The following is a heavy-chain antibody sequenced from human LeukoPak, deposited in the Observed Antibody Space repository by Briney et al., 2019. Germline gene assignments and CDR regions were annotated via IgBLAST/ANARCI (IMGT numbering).Heavy chain of an antibody. CDR2: IYYSGST. V-gene: IGHV4-39*07. CDR3: ARGYGSGSYNNFNH. Sequence: SETLSLTCIVSGGSISSSNYYWGWIRQPPGKGLEWIGSIYYSGSTYYNLSLKSRVNISVDTSKSQFSLKLSSVTAADTAVYYCARGYGSGSYNNFNHWGQGILVAVSS. CDR1: GGSISSSNYY. D-gene: IGHD3-10*01. J-gene: IGHJ4*02.